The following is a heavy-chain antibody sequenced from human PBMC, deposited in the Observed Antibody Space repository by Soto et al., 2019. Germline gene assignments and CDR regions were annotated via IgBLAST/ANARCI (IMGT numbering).Heavy chain of an antibody. Sequence: GGSLRLSCAASGFTFSSYAMSWVRQAPGKGLEWVSAISGSGGSTYYADSVKGRFTISRDNSKNTLYLQMNSLRAEDTAVYYCAKGHDRWFGETPFDYWGQGTLVTVSS. D-gene: IGHD3-10*01. J-gene: IGHJ4*02. CDR1: GFTFSSYA. V-gene: IGHV3-23*01. CDR2: ISGSGGST. CDR3: AKGHDRWFGETPFDY.